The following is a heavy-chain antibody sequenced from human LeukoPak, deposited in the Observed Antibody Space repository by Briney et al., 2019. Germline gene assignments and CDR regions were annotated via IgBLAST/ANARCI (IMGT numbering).Heavy chain of an antibody. V-gene: IGHV4-4*02. CDR1: SGSISSSNW. CDR3: ASRDTATGLD. Sequence: NPSETLSLTCAVSSGSISSSNWWSWVRQPPGKGLEWIGEINHSGSTNYNPSLKSRVTISVDTSKNQFSLKLSSVTAADTAVYYCASRDTATGLDWGQGTLVTVSS. J-gene: IGHJ4*02. CDR2: INHSGST. D-gene: IGHD5-18*01.